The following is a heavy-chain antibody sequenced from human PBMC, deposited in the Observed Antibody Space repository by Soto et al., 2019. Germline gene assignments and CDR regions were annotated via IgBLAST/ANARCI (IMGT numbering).Heavy chain of an antibody. CDR3: ASGHYYDSSGYYTDY. CDR2: INSDGSST. Sequence: EVQLVESGGGLVQPGGSLRLSCAASGFTFSNYWMHWVRQAPGKGLVWVSRINSDGSSTSYADSVKGRFTISRDNAKNTLYLQMNSLRAEDTAVYYCASGHYYDSSGYYTDYWGQGTLVTVSS. CDR1: GFTFSNYW. D-gene: IGHD3-22*01. J-gene: IGHJ4*02. V-gene: IGHV3-74*01.